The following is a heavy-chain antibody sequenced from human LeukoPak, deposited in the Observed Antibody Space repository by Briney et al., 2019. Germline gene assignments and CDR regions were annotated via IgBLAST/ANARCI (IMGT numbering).Heavy chain of an antibody. J-gene: IGHJ4*02. CDR2: IWYDGSDK. CDR1: GFTFSSYG. CDR3: GRAMEVYQLLPDY. D-gene: IGHD2-2*01. V-gene: IGHV3-33*01. Sequence: GGSLRLSCAASGFTFSSYGMHWVRQAPGKGLEWVAVIWYDGSDKYYADSVKGRFTISRDNSNNSLHLQMNSLRAEDTAVYYCGRAMEVYQLLPDYWGQGTLVTVSS.